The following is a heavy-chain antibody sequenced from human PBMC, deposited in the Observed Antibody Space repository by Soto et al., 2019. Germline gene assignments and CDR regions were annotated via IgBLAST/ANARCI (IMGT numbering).Heavy chain of an antibody. CDR2: INPSGGST. Sequence: QVQLVQSGAEVKKPGASVKVSCKASGYTFTSYYMHWVRQAPGQGLEWMGIINPSGGSTSYAQKSQGRVTMTRDTSTSTVYIELSSLRSEDTAVYYCARIAEIAAAGPRSYYGMDVWGQGTTVTVSS. J-gene: IGHJ6*02. CDR1: GYTFTSYY. V-gene: IGHV1-46*01. D-gene: IGHD6-13*01. CDR3: ARIAEIAAAGPRSYYGMDV.